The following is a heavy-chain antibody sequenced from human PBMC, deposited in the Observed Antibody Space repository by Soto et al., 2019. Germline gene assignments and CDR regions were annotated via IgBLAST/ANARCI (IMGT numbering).Heavy chain of an antibody. Sequence: GESLKISCKGSGYSFTSYWIGWVRQMPGKGLEWMGIIYPGDSDTRYSPSFQGQVTISADKSISTAYLQWSSLKASDTAMYYCARWTRFGELPYYYYGMDVWGQGTTVTVSS. CDR3: ARWTRFGELPYYYYGMDV. CDR2: IYPGDSDT. D-gene: IGHD3-10*01. CDR1: GYSFTSYW. V-gene: IGHV5-51*01. J-gene: IGHJ6*02.